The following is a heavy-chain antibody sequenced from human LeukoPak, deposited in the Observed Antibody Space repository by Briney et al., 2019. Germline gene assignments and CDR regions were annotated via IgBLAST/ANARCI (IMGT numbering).Heavy chain of an antibody. CDR3: TWMATIFTVDY. J-gene: IGHJ4*02. V-gene: IGHV3-15*01. CDR2: IRNDRIT. Sequence: GGSLRLSCVLSGLTFSGAWMSWVRQAPGKGLEWVGRIRNDRITDYAAPVQGRFSISRDNSKNTFYLQMNSLRTEDTGMYFCTWMATIFTVDYWGQGTLVTVSS. CDR1: GLTFSGAW. D-gene: IGHD5-12*01.